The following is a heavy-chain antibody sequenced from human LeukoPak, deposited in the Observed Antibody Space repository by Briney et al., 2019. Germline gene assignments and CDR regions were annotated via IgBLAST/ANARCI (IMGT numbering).Heavy chain of an antibody. CDR2: INHSGST. CDR3: ARRPLGGGIDS. J-gene: IGHJ4*02. D-gene: IGHD3-16*01. V-gene: IGHV4-34*01. CDR1: GGSFSGNY. Sequence: SETLSLTCAVYGGSFSGNYWSWIRQPPGKGLEWIGEINHSGSTNYNPSLKSRVTLSVDTSKNQFSLKLSSVTAADTAVYYCARRPLGGGIDSWGQGTLVTVSS.